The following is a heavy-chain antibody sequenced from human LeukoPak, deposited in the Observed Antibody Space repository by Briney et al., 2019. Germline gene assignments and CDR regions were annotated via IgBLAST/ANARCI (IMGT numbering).Heavy chain of an antibody. D-gene: IGHD3-3*01. CDR1: GFTFDDYG. J-gene: IGHJ4*02. V-gene: IGHV3-20*04. CDR2: INWNGGST. CDR3: ARRGTIFGVVIQHYFDY. Sequence: GGSLRLSCAASGFTFDDYGMSWVRQAPGKGLEWVSGINWNGGSTGYADSVKGRFTISRDNAKNSLYLQMNSLRAEDTALYYCARRGTIFGVVIQHYFDYWGQGTLVTVSS.